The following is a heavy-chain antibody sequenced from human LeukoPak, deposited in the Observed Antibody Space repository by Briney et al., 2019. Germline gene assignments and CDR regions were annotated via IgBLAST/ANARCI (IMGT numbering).Heavy chain of an antibody. CDR3: ARRITMIVVVDAFDI. CDR2: IYYSGST. Sequence: SETLSLTCTVSGGSISSSSYYWGWIRQPPGKGLEWIGSIYYSGSTYYNPSLKSRVTISVDTSKNQFSLKLSSVTAADTAVYYCARRITMIVVVDAFDIWGQGKMVTVSS. V-gene: IGHV4-39*01. D-gene: IGHD3-22*01. CDR1: GGSISSSSYY. J-gene: IGHJ3*02.